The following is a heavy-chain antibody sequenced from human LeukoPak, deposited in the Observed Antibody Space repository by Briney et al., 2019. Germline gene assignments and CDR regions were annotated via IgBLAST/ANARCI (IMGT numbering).Heavy chain of an antibody. V-gene: IGHV4-39*01. D-gene: IGHD4-17*01. CDR1: GGSISSSSYY. Sequence: SETLSLTCTVSGGSISSSSYYWGWIRQPPGTGLEWIGSIYYSGSTYYNPSLKSRVTISVDTSKNQFSLKLSSVTAADTAVYYCARTTVTTGNWFDPWGQGTLVTVSS. CDR3: ARTTVTTGNWFDP. J-gene: IGHJ5*02. CDR2: IYYSGST.